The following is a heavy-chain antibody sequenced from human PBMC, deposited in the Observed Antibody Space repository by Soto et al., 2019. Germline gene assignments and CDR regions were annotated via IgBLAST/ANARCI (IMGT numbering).Heavy chain of an antibody. D-gene: IGHD5-12*01. J-gene: IGHJ4*02. Sequence: QVQLQQWGAGLLKPSETLSLTCAVYGGSFSGYYWSWIRQPPGKGLEWIGEINHSGSTNYNPSLKSRVTISVDTSKNQFSLKLSSVTAADTAVYSCARGVGYYYFDYWGQGTLVTVSS. V-gene: IGHV4-34*01. CDR2: INHSGST. CDR1: GGSFSGYY. CDR3: ARGVGYYYFDY.